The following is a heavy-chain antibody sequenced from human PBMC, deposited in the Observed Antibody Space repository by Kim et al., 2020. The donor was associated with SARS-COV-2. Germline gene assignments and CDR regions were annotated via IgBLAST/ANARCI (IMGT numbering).Heavy chain of an antibody. CDR2: IYSGGSST. CDR3: AKGPVGAIDY. Sequence: GGSLRLSCAASGFTFSSYAMSWVRQAPGKGLEWVSVIYSGGSSTYYADSVKGRFTISRDNSKNTLYLQMNSLRAEDTAVYYCAKGPVGAIDYWGQGTLVTVSS. CDR1: GFTFSSYA. D-gene: IGHD1-26*01. J-gene: IGHJ4*02. V-gene: IGHV3-23*03.